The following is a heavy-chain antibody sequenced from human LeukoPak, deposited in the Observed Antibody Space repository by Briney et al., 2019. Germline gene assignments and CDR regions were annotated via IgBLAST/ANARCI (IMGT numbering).Heavy chain of an antibody. D-gene: IGHD3-22*01. V-gene: IGHV3-30-3*01. CDR1: GFTFSSYA. J-gene: IGHJ4*02. CDR3: ARDRDYYGSSGYDY. CDR2: ISYDGSNK. Sequence: GGSLRLSCAASGFTFSSYAMHWVRQAPGKGLEWVAVISYDGSNKYYADSVKGRFTISRDNSKNTLYLQMNSLRAEDTAVYYCARDRDYYGSSGYDYWGQGTLVTVSS.